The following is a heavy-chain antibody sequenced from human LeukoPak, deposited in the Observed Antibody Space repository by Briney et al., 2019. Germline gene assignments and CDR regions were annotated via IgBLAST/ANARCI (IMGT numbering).Heavy chain of an antibody. CDR1: GFTFSRLE. Sequence: GGSLRLSCVASGFTFSRLEMNWVRQAPGKGLEWISHISTGTYIAYTDSVKGRFTISRDNAKNSLYLQMNSLRAEDTAVYYCTREQDREAAATVVGDYWGQGTLVTVSS. J-gene: IGHJ4*02. D-gene: IGHD4-23*01. CDR2: ISTGTYI. V-gene: IGHV3-48*03. CDR3: TREQDREAAATVVGDY.